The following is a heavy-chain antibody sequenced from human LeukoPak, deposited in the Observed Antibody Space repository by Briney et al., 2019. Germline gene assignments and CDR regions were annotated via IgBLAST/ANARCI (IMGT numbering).Heavy chain of an antibody. J-gene: IGHJ4*02. V-gene: IGHV3-7*01. D-gene: IGHD6-6*01. CDR2: IKQDGSEK. CDR1: GLTVNNNY. Sequence: GGSLRLSCAASGLTVNNNYMSWVRQAPGKGLKWVANIKQDGSEKCYVDSVKGRLTTSRDNAKNSLYLQMNSLRAEDTAVYYCARFIAARWTPDYYFDYWGQGTLVTVSS. CDR3: ARFIAARWTPDYYFDY.